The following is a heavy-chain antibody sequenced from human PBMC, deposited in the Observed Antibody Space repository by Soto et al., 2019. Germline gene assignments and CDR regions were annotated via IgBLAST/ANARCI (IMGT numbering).Heavy chain of an antibody. CDR2: ISGSGDST. D-gene: IGHD1-1*01. V-gene: IGHV3-23*01. CDR3: AKRATGTDFDY. CDR1: EFTFSSYA. J-gene: IGHJ4*02. Sequence: EVQLLESGGGWVQPGGSLRLSCAPSEFTFSSYAWSWVRQAPGKGLEWVSVISGSGDSTYYSDSVKGRFTISRDNSKNTLYLQMNSLRAEDTAVYYCAKRATGTDFDYWGQGTLVTVSS.